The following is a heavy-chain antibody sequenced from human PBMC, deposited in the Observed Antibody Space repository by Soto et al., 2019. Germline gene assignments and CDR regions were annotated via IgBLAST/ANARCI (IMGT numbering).Heavy chain of an antibody. CDR3: ARIPAIFGVVIIRGAFDI. CDR2: IIPIFGTA. V-gene: IGHV1-69*06. J-gene: IGHJ3*02. Sequence: VKVSCKASGGTFSSYAISWVRQAPGQGLEWMGGIIPIFGTANYAQKFQGRVTITADKSTSTAYMELSSLRSEDTAVYYCARIPAIFGVVIIRGAFDIWGQGTMVTVSS. D-gene: IGHD3-3*01. CDR1: GGTFSSYA.